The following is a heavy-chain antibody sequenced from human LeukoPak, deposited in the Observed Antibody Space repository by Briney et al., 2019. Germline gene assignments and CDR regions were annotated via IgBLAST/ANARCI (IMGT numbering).Heavy chain of an antibody. CDR2: IYYNGNT. CDR3: ARDNQYNSGWSFDP. V-gene: IGHV4-59*01. D-gene: IGHD6-19*01. J-gene: IGHJ5*02. CDR1: GGSMTNYY. Sequence: PSETLSLTCTVSGGSMTNYYWSWMRRPPGKGLEWIGSIYYNGNTNYNPSVKSRVTISIDTSKKQFYLRLRSVTAADTALYFCARDNQYNSGWSFDPWGEGILVIVSS.